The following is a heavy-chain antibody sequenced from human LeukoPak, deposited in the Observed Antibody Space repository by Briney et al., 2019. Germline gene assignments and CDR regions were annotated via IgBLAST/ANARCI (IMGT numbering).Heavy chain of an antibody. D-gene: IGHD2-2*01. CDR1: GYSFTGYW. J-gene: IGHJ4*02. V-gene: IGHV5-51*01. CDR3: ARHSGSSTPKCRYYVDY. CDR2: IYPGDSDT. Sequence: GESLQIPCKTSGYSFTGYWIAWVRQVPGKGLEWMGIIYPGDSDTRYSPSFQRQVTISADKSISTAYLQWSSLKASDTAMYYCARHSGSSTPKCRYYVDYWGQGTLVTVSS.